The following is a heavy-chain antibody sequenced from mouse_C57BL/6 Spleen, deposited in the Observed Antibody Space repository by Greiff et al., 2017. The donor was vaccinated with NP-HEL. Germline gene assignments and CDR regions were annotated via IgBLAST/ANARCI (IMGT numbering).Heavy chain of an antibody. J-gene: IGHJ1*03. Sequence: EVQLQQSGGDLVKPGGSLKLSCAASGFTFSSYGMSWVRQTPDKRLEWVATISSGGSYTYYPDSVKGRFTISRDNANNTLYLQMSSLKSEDTAMYYCARQYYYGSSPYWYFDVWGTGTTVTVSS. D-gene: IGHD1-1*01. V-gene: IGHV5-6*01. CDR1: GFTFSSYG. CDR3: ARQYYYGSSPYWYFDV. CDR2: ISSGGSYT.